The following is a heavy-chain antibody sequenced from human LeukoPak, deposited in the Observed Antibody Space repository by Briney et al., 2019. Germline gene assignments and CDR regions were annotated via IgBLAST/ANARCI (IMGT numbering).Heavy chain of an antibody. Sequence: GGSLRLSCAASGFTFSTYAIHWVRQAPGKGLEWVAAISYDGKLQHFADPVKGRFTISRDQSKNTVYLQINTLTTEDAAVYYCAKPYPTLTTVGVLDNWGQGTLVTVSS. CDR1: GFTFSTYA. V-gene: IGHV3-30*18. J-gene: IGHJ4*02. CDR2: ISYDGKLQ. D-gene: IGHD4-23*01. CDR3: AKPYPTLTTVGVLDN.